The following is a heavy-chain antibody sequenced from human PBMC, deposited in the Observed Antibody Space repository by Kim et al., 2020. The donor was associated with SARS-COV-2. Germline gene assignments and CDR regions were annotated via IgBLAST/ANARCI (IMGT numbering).Heavy chain of an antibody. CDR2: IYYSGST. V-gene: IGHV4-39*01. J-gene: IGHJ6*02. CDR3: ASTTYYYDSSGYYTPLYYYYYGMDV. Sequence: SETLSLTCTVSGGSISSSSYYWGWIRQPPGKGLEWIGSIYYSGSTYYNPSLKSRVTISVDTSKNQFSLKLSSVTAADTAVYYCASTTYYYDSSGYYTPLYYYYYGMDVWGQGTTVTVSS. CDR1: GGSISSSSYY. D-gene: IGHD3-22*01.